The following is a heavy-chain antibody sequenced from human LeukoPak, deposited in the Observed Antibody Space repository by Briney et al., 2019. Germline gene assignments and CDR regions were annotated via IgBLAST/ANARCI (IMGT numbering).Heavy chain of an antibody. CDR2: INPNSGGT. J-gene: IGHJ4*02. D-gene: IGHD6-19*01. Sequence: ASVKVSCKASGYTFTGYYMHWVRQAPGQGLEWMGWINPNSGGTNYAQKFQGRVTMTRNTSISTAYMELSSLRSEDTAVYYCARVEAGVAVEPFDYWGQGTLVTVSS. CDR3: ARVEAGVAVEPFDY. CDR1: GYTFTGYY. V-gene: IGHV1-2*02.